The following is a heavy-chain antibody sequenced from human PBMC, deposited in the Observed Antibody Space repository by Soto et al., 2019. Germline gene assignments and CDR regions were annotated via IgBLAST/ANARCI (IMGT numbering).Heavy chain of an antibody. V-gene: IGHV3-48*02. D-gene: IGHD2-15*01. J-gene: IGHJ4*02. CDR3: AREGYCSGGSCYSGPLMC. Sequence: EVQLVESGGGLVQPGGSLRLSCAASGFTFSSYSMNWVRQAPGKGLAWVSYISSSSSTIYYADSVKGRFTISRDNAKNSLYLQMNSLRDEDTAVYYCAREGYCSGGSCYSGPLMCWGQGTLVTVSS. CDR1: GFTFSSYS. CDR2: ISSSSSTI.